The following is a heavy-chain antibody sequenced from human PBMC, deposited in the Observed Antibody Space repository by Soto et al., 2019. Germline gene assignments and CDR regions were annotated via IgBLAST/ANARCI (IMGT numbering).Heavy chain of an antibody. Sequence: EVQLVESGGTLVQPEGSLRLSCEAAGFTFTNYWMHWVRQAPGKGLVWVSRINGDGSNAFYADSVKGRFTIYRDNSKNTAYLQMISLRAEDTAIYHCARGIQYRYGMDVWGQGTTVNGSS. D-gene: IGHD4-4*01. CDR2: INGDGSNA. J-gene: IGHJ6*02. CDR1: GFTFTNYW. CDR3: ARGIQYRYGMDV. V-gene: IGHV3-74*01.